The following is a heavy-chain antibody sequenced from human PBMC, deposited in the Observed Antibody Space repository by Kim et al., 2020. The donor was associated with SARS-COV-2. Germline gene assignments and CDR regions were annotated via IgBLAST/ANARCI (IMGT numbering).Heavy chain of an antibody. CDR2: IDSSSSTT. V-gene: IGHV3-48*02. CDR1: GFTFSNYD. J-gene: IGHJ4*02. D-gene: IGHD2-15*01. Sequence: GGSLRLSCAASGFTFSNYDMNWVRQAPGKGLEWVSFIDSSSSTTIYGDSVRGRFTISRDNAKNSVYLQMNSLRDEDAAVYFCARVGSIRGGGPDDYWGQGTLVTVSS. CDR3: ARVGSIRGGGPDDY.